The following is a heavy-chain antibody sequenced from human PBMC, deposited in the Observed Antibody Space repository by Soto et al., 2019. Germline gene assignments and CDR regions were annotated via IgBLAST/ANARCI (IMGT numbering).Heavy chain of an antibody. V-gene: IGHV3-9*01. Sequence: EVQVVESGGGLVQPGRSLRLSCVASGINFHNYAMQWVRQVPGKDLEWASGINWNTGVIGYADSVKGRFILSGDNAKNALYLEMNSLRVEDTALYYFAIKDYDTGGSDAWGPGTVVTVSS. CDR3: AIKDYDTGGSDA. CDR2: INWNTGVI. D-gene: IGHD3-16*01. CDR1: GINFHNYA. J-gene: IGHJ5*02.